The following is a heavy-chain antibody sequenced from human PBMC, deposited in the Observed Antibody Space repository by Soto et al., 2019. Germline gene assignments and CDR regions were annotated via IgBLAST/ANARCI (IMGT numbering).Heavy chain of an antibody. J-gene: IGHJ6*02. V-gene: IGHV3-48*02. CDR3: ARDKGYNSYYYGLDV. Sequence: PGGSLRLSCVASGLTLSSYSMNWVRQAPGKGLEWVSAISRSSGDIYYADSVKGRFTISRDNAKDSLYLQMNSLRDEDTAVYYCARDKGYNSYYYGLDVWGQGTTVTV. CDR1: GLTLSSYS. CDR2: ISRSSGDI. D-gene: IGHD5-12*01.